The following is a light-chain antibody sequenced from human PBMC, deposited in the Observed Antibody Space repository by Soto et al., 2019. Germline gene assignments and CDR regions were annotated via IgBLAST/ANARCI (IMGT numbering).Light chain of an antibody. CDR3: VLYMGSGISM. CDR1: SGSVSTTYY. V-gene: IGLV8-61*01. J-gene: IGLJ3*02. Sequence: QTVVTQEQSFSVSPGGSVTLTCGLSSGSVSTTYYPSWYQQTPGQAPRTLIYSTNTRSSGVPDRFSGSILGNKAALTITGAQADDESDYYCVLYMGSGISMFGGGTKVTVL. CDR2: STN.